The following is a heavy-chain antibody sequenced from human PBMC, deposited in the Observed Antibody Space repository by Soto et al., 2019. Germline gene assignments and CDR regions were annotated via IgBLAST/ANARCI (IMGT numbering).Heavy chain of an antibody. V-gene: IGHV4-39*01. J-gene: IGHJ4*02. D-gene: IGHD4-17*01. CDR1: GGSISSSSYY. CDR2: IYYSGST. CDR3: ARLYGDYILDFDY. Sequence: LSLTCTVSGGSISSSSYYWGWIRQPPGKGLEWIGSIYYSGSTYYNPSLKSRVTISVDTPKNQFSLKLSSVTAADTAVYYCARLYGDYILDFDYWGQGTLVTVSS.